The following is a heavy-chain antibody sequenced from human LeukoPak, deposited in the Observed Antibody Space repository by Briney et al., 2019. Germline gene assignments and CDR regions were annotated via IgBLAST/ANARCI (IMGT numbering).Heavy chain of an antibody. CDR2: IYYSGTT. V-gene: IGHV4-31*03. J-gene: IGHJ4*02. Sequence: SQTLSLTCTVSGGSISSGGYYWSWIRQHPGKGLEWIGSIYYSGTTYYNPSLKSRVTISVDTSKNQFSLKLSSVTAADTAVYCCARDRDSTNYFDYWGQGTLVTVSS. D-gene: IGHD2/OR15-2a*01. CDR1: GGSISSGGYY. CDR3: ARDRDSTNYFDY.